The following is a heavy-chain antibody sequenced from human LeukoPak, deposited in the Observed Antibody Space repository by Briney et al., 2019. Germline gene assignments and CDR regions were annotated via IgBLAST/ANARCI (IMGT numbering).Heavy chain of an antibody. CDR2: ISPSGDAT. J-gene: IGHJ4*02. V-gene: IGHV1-46*01. CDR1: GYTFSSHY. D-gene: IGHD3-10*01. Sequence: ASVKVSCKASGYTFSSHYMHWVRQAPGQGLEWMGVISPSGDATLYAQKFQGRVTMTRDTSTSTLYMDLSSLRSEDTAVYYCATDSPMGYPTVDYWGQGTLVTVSS. CDR3: ATDSPMGYPTVDY.